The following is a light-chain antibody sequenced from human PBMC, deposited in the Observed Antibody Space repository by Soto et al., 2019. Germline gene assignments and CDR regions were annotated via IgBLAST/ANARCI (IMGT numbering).Light chain of an antibody. Sequence: AIRMTQSPSSFSASTGDRVTITCRASQGISSYLAWYQQKPGKAPKLLIYAASTLQSGVPSRFSGSGSGTDFTLTISCLQSEDFATYYCQRYYSYPRTFGQGTK. CDR2: AAS. J-gene: IGKJ2*01. CDR3: QRYYSYPRT. CDR1: QGISSY. V-gene: IGKV1-8*01.